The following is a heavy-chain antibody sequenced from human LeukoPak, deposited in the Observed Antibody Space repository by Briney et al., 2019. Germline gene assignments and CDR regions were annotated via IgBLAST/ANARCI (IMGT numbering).Heavy chain of an antibody. V-gene: IGHV3-7*01. CDR3: TSWGDTTAEYFQR. J-gene: IGHJ1*01. CDR2: INPDGRDT. Sequence: GGSLRLSCVVSGFTFNRCWMNWVRQAPGKGLEWVAHINPDGRDTYYVDSVKGRFTISRDNAQNSMYLQMNSLRVEDAAVYYCTSWGDTTAEYFQRWGQGTLVTVSS. CDR1: GFTFNRCW. D-gene: IGHD2-21*02.